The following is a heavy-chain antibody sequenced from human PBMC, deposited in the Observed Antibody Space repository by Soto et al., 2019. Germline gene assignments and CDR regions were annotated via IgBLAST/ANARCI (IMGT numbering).Heavy chain of an antibody. CDR1: VGSISSGGYS. Sequence: QLQLQESGSGLVKPSQTLSLTCAVSVGSISSGGYSWSWIRQPPGKGLEWIGYIYHSGSTYYNPYLKSRVTTSVDRSKNQSALNLSSVTAADTAVYYCARAACSGGSCYSVDYWGQGNLVTVSS. CDR3: ARAACSGGSCYSVDY. J-gene: IGHJ4*02. D-gene: IGHD2-15*01. V-gene: IGHV4-30-2*01. CDR2: IYHSGST.